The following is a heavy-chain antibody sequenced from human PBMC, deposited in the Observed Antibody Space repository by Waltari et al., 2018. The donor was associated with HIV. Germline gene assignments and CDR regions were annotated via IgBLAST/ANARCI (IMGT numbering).Heavy chain of an antibody. CDR1: GYAFPGFY. J-gene: IGHJ3*02. V-gene: IGHV1-2*02. Sequence: QVQLVESGAAVKKPGASLTVSCKASGYAFPGFYIHWVRQAPEQGLEWVGWNNPKSGEKNCAQKFEGRGTMTRDTSISTAYMELSRLTSDDTAVYYCARDRGWLTTSDAFDIWGQGTMVTVSS. D-gene: IGHD4-17*01. CDR3: ARDRGWLTTSDAFDI. CDR2: NNPKSGEK.